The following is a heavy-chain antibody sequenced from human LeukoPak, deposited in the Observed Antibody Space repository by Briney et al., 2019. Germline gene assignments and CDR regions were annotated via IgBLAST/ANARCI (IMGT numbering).Heavy chain of an antibody. V-gene: IGHV4-34*01. CDR1: GGSSRTYY. CDR3: ARVGMIVVPSSPEI. J-gene: IGHJ3*02. Sequence: PSETLSLTCAVYGGSSRTYYWSWVRQPPGKGLEWIGEITHSGNIHYNPSLKSRVTISVDTSKNQFSLKLSSVTAADTAVYYCARVGMIVVPSSPEIWGQGTMVTVSS. D-gene: IGHD3-22*01. CDR2: ITHSGNI.